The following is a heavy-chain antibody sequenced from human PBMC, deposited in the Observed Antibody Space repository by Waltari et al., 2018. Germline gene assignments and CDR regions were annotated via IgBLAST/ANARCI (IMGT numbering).Heavy chain of an antibody. CDR2: IYYSGST. J-gene: IGHJ4*02. CDR3: ARGIAVAGTFDY. D-gene: IGHD6-19*01. CDR1: GGSISSSSYY. Sequence: QLQLQESGPGLVKPSETLSLTCPVAGGSISSSSYYWGWSRQPPGKGLEWIGSIYYSGSTYYNPSLKSRVTISVDTSKNQFSLKLSSVTAADTAVYYCARGIAVAGTFDYWGQGTLVTVSS. V-gene: IGHV4-39*01.